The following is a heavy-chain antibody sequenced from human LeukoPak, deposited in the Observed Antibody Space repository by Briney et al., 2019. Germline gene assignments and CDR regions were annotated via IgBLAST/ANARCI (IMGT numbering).Heavy chain of an antibody. CDR1: GGSINSGSYY. D-gene: IGHD3-10*01. Sequence: PSETLSLTCTVSGGSINSGSYYWSWIRQPAGKGLEWIGRIYTSGSTNYNPSLKSRVTISVDTSKNQFSLKLSSVTAADTAVYYCANGGAAMVRGAIDYWGQGILVTVSS. CDR3: ANGGAAMVRGAIDY. J-gene: IGHJ4*02. V-gene: IGHV4-61*02. CDR2: IYTSGST.